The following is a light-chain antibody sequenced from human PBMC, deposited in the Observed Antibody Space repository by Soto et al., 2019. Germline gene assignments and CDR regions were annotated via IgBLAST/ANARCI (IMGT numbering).Light chain of an antibody. CDR3: QQYGGSPRT. V-gene: IGKV3-20*01. Sequence: EIVLTQSPGTLSLSPGERATLSCRASQSVSTYLAWYQQKPGQAPRLVIYGASTRATGIPDRFSGSGSGTDFTLIISRLEPEDFAVFYCQQYGGSPRTFGQGTRVEI. CDR1: QSVSTY. CDR2: GAS. J-gene: IGKJ1*01.